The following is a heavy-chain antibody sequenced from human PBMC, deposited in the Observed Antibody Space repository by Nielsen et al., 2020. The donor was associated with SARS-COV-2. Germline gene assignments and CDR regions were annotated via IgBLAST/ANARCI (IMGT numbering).Heavy chain of an antibody. CDR3: ARGDLVVVPSPILGLGPFFYYFYLDV. D-gene: IGHD2-2*01. V-gene: IGHV4-4*02. J-gene: IGHJ6*03. CDR2: VSHSGSI. Sequence: SETLSLTCAVSGGSVSSNDWWTWVRQSQGKGLEWIGEVSHSGSINYNPSLQVRVTLSMDKSKRQFSLRLTSVSAADTAVYFCARGDLVVVPSPILGLGPFFYYFYLDVWGKGTTVIVSS. CDR1: GGSVSSNDW.